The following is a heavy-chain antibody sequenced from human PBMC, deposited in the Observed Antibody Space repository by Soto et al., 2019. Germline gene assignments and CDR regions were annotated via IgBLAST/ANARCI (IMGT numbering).Heavy chain of an antibody. V-gene: IGHV1-69*12. CDR2: IIPIFGTA. CDR1: GGTFSSYA. CDR3: ARPPSHYYYYGMDV. D-gene: IGHD7-27*01. J-gene: IGHJ6*02. Sequence: QFQLVQSGAGVKKPGSSVKVSCKASGGTFSSYAISWVRQAPGQGLEWMGGIIPIFGTADYAQKFQGRVTITADESTSTAYMDLSSLRSEDTAVYYCARPPSHYYYYGMDVWGQGTTVTVSS.